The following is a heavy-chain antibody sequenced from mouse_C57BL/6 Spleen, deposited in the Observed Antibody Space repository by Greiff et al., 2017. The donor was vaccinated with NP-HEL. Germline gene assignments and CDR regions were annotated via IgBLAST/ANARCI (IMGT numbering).Heavy chain of an antibody. Sequence: VQLQQPGAELVRPGSSVKLSCKASGYTFTSYWMDWVKQRPGQGLEWIGNIYPSDSETHYNQKFKDKATLTVDKSSSTAYMQLSSLTSEDSAVYYCARSRDYGSGFFDYWGQGTTLTVSS. V-gene: IGHV1-61*01. D-gene: IGHD1-1*01. CDR1: GYTFTSYW. J-gene: IGHJ2*01. CDR3: ARSRDYGSGFFDY. CDR2: IYPSDSET.